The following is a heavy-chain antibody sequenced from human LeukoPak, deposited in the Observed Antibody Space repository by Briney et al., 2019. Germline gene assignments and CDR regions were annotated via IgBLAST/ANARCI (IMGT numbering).Heavy chain of an antibody. CDR3: AKDRLADIDY. J-gene: IGHJ4*02. Sequence: PGGSLRLSCAASGFIFRTYGMYWVRQAPGKGLEWVAFIRHDGSIKNYADSVKGRSTISRDNSKNTLYLQMNSLRAEDTAVYYCAKDRLADIDYWGQGTLVTVSS. V-gene: IGHV3-30*02. CDR1: GFIFRTYG. D-gene: IGHD3-16*01. CDR2: IRHDGSIK.